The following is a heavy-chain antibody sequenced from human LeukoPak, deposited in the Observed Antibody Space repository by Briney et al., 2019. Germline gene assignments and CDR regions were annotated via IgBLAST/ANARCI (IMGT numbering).Heavy chain of an antibody. CDR3: ARDDRILTGFDH. CDR2: IYYSGST. Sequence: SETLSLTCTVSGGSISSYYWSWIRQPSGKGLEWIGYIYYSGSTNYNPSLKSRVTISVDTSKNQFSLKLSSVTAADTAVYYCARDDRILTGFDHWGQGTLVTVSS. CDR1: GGSISSYY. V-gene: IGHV4-59*01. D-gene: IGHD3-9*01. J-gene: IGHJ5*02.